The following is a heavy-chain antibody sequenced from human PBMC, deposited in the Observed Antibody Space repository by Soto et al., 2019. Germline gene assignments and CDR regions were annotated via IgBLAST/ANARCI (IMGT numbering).Heavy chain of an antibody. V-gene: IGHV3-48*02. D-gene: IGHD1-1*01. CDR3: VSGGTTGG. J-gene: IGHJ4*02. Sequence: EVQLVESGGGLVQPGGSLRLSCAASGLTFSNYNMNWVRQAPGKGLERVSYISSSGSTMYYADSVKGRFTISRDNAKNSLYLQMNRLRDEETAVYYIVSGGTTGGWGQGTLVNVSS. CDR2: ISSSGSTM. CDR1: GLTFSNYN.